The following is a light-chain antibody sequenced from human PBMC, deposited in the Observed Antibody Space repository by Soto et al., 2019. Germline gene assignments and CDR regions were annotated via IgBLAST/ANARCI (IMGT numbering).Light chain of an antibody. CDR3: AAWDDSLNGHV. J-gene: IGLJ1*01. CDR1: SSNIGTSS. V-gene: IGLV1-44*01. CDR2: TTN. Sequence: HSALTQPNSPSGTPGQRPTISCSGSSSNIGTSSVHWFQQLPGTAPKLLISTTNQRPSGVPERFSGSKSGTSASLAISGLQSEDEADYYCAAWDDSLNGHVFGTGTKVTVL.